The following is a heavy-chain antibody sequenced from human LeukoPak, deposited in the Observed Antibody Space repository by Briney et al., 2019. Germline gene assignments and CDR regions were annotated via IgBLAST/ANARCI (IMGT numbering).Heavy chain of an antibody. CDR3: ARGQQGLVS. CDR2: INHSGST. V-gene: IGHV4-34*01. D-gene: IGHD6-19*01. J-gene: IGHJ5*02. Sequence: SEILSLTCAVYGGSFSGYYWSGIRQPPGKGLEWIGEINHSGSTNYNPSLKSRVTISVDTSKNQFSLKLSSVTAADTAVYYCARGQQGLVSWGQGTLDTVSS. CDR1: GGSFSGYY.